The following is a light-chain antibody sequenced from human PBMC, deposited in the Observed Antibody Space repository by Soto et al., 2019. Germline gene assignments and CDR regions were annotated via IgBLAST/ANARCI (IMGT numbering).Light chain of an antibody. CDR3: QHYHDWPLT. CDR2: GAS. Sequence: IVMTQSPVTLSVSPGETAILSCRASQSVSSHLAWYQHKPGQAPRLLINGASSRATGIPARFSGSGSGTEFTLTISSLQPEDFAIYYCQHYHDWPLTFGQGTRL. CDR1: QSVSSH. V-gene: IGKV3-15*01. J-gene: IGKJ5*01.